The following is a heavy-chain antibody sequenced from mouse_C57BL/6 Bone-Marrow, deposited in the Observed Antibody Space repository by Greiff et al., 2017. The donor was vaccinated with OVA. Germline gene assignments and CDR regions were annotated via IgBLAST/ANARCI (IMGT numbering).Heavy chain of an antibody. CDR1: GFSFNTYA. CDR2: IRSKSNNYAT. V-gene: IGHV10-1*01. J-gene: IGHJ1*03. CDR3: VRHDVYWYFDV. Sequence: EVKLVESGGGLVQPPGSLKLSCAASGFSFNTYAMNWVRQAPGKGLEWVARIRSKSNNYATYYADSVKDRFTISRDDSESMLYLQMNNLKTEDTAMYYCVRHDVYWYFDVWGTGTTVTVSS. D-gene: IGHD2-3*01.